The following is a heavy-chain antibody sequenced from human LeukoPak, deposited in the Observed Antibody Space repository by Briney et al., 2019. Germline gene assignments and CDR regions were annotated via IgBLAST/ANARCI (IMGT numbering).Heavy chain of an antibody. Sequence: PSETLSLTCTVSGGSISSGGYYWSWIRQHSGRGLEWIGYIYDSGSTYYNPSLKSRVTISVDTSKNHFSLKLSSVTAADTAVYYCARGETLRYFDWLSDYFDYWGQGTLVTVSS. V-gene: IGHV4-31*03. CDR3: ARGETLRYFDWLSDYFDY. D-gene: IGHD3-9*01. CDR1: GGSISSGGYY. J-gene: IGHJ4*02. CDR2: IYDSGST.